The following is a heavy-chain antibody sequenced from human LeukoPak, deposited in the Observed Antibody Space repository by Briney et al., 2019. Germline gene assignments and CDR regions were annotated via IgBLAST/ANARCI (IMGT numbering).Heavy chain of an antibody. CDR1: GFTFSSYW. D-gene: IGHD3-16*01. CDR3: ARGDYGCPGD. CDR2: ISYDGSNK. V-gene: IGHV3-30*03. Sequence: QPGGSLRLSCAASGFTFSSYWMSWVRQAPGKGLEWVAVISYDGSNKYYADSVKGRFTISRDNSKNTLYLQMNSLRAEDTAVYYCARGDYGCPGDWGQGTLVTVSS. J-gene: IGHJ4*02.